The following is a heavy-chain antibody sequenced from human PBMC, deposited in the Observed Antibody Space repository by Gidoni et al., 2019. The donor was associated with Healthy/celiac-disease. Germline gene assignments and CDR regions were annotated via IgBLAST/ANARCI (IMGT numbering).Heavy chain of an antibody. CDR3: ARDPGGAAPDY. V-gene: IGHV4-59*01. D-gene: IGHD3-16*01. CDR2: IYYSGST. Sequence: QVQLQESGTGLVKPSETLPLTCTASGGSISSYYWSWIRQPPGTGLEWIGYIYYSGSTNYNPSLKSRVTISVDTSKNQFSLKLSSVTAADTAVYYCARDPGGAAPDYWGQGTLVTVSS. CDR1: GGSISSYY. J-gene: IGHJ4*02.